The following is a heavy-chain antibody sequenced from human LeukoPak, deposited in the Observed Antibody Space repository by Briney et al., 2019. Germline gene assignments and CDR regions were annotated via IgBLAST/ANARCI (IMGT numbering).Heavy chain of an antibody. CDR1: GFTFSSYA. CDR2: IRGSGDST. J-gene: IGHJ4*02. V-gene: IGHV3-23*01. Sequence: GGSLRLSCAASGFTFSSYAMTWVRQAPGKGLEWVSAIRGSGDSTYYADSVKGRFTISRDNAKNSLYLQMNSLRAEDTAVYYCARDSVGYCSCGSCYPTPRGFDCWGQGTLVTVSS. CDR3: ARDSVGYCSCGSCYPTPRGFDC. D-gene: IGHD2-15*01.